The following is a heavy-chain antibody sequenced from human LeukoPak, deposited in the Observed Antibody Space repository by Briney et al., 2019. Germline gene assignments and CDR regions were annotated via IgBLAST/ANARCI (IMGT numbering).Heavy chain of an antibody. CDR3: ARIDYYDSSNYPDY. V-gene: IGHV1-2*06. D-gene: IGHD3-22*01. CDR2: INPSSGAT. Sequence: ASMKVSCKASGYTFTAYYMHWVRQAPGQGLEWMGRINPSSGATTYAQKFQGRVTMTRDTSISTAYMDLSRLRSDDTALYYCARIDYYDSSNYPDYWGQGTLVTVSS. CDR1: GYTFTAYY. J-gene: IGHJ4*02.